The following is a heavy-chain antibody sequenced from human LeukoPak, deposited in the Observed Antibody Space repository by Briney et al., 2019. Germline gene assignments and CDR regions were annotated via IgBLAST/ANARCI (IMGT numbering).Heavy chain of an antibody. V-gene: IGHV3-33*01. CDR3: ARDRWGLSPSTGALLWFGELFTVDY. CDR1: GFTFSSYG. J-gene: IGHJ4*02. Sequence: PGGSLRLSCAASGFTFSSYGMHWVRQTPGKGLEWVAVIWYDGSNKYYADSVKGRFTISRDNSKNTLYLQMNSLRAEDTAVYYCARDRWGLSPSTGALLWFGELFTVDYWGQGTLVTVSS. D-gene: IGHD3-10*01. CDR2: IWYDGSNK.